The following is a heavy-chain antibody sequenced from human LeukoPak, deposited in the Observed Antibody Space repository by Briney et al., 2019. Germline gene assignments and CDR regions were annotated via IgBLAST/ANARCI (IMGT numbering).Heavy chain of an antibody. D-gene: IGHD3-10*01. V-gene: IGHV3-23*01. CDR2: ISNSGATT. J-gene: IGHJ4*02. Sequence: GGSLRLSCAASGFTFSSHAMNWVRQAPGKGLEWVSIISNSGATTYYADSVKGRFTISRDNSKNTLYLQMNSLRADDTAVYYCANKNSGPRPFDYWGQGTLVTVSS. CDR3: ANKNSGPRPFDY. CDR1: GFTFSSHA.